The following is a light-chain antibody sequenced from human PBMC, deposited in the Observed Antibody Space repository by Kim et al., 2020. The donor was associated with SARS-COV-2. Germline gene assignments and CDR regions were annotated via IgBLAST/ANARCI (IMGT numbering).Light chain of an antibody. CDR1: QSVLYSSNNKNY. CDR3: QQYYSTPRGFT. V-gene: IGKV4-1*01. CDR2: WAS. J-gene: IGKJ3*01. Sequence: DIVMTQSPDSLAVSLGERATINCKSSQSVLYSSNNKNYLAWYQQKPGQPPKLLIYWASTRESGVPDRFSGSGSGTDFTITISSLQAEDVAVYYCQQYYSTPRGFTFGPGTKVDIK.